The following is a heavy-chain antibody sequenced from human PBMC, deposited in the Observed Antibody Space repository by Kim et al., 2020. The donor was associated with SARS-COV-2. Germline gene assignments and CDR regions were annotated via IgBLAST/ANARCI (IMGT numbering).Heavy chain of an antibody. V-gene: IGHV3-33*05. J-gene: IGHJ4*02. CDR3: ARQGYSWGLLSTYYFDY. CDR1: GFTFSSYG. Sequence: GGSLRLSCAASGFTFSSYGMHWVRQAPGKGLEWVAVISYDGSNKYYADSVKGRFTISRDNSKNTLYLQMNSLRAEDTAVYYCARQGYSWGLLSTYYFDYWGQGTLVTVSS. D-gene: IGHD5-18*01. CDR2: ISYDGSNK.